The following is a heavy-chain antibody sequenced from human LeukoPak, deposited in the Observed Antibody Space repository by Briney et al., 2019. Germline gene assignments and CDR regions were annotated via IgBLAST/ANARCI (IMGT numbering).Heavy chain of an antibody. V-gene: IGHV6-1*01. CDR1: GDSVSSYDAT. J-gene: IGHJ4*02. CDR3: ARDPRSLWFGESIFDY. Sequence: SQTLSLTCAISGDSVSSYDATWNWIRQSPSRGLEWLGRTYYRSKWYNDYAVSVKSRITINPDTSKNQFSLQLNSVTPEDTAVYYCARDPRSLWFGESIFDYWGQGTLVTVSS. D-gene: IGHD3-10*01. CDR2: TYYRSKWYN.